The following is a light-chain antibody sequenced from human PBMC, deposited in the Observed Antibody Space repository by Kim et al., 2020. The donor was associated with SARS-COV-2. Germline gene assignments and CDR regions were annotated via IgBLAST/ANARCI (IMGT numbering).Light chain of an antibody. CDR2: ETT. J-gene: IGKJ4*01. Sequence: LATGERATLPCRASQSVGNSLAWVHQKPGQAPRLLIVETTNRATGIPARFSCSGSGTAFTLTISSLEPEDFAVYYCQQRYNWPLTFGGGTKVDIK. CDR3: QQRYNWPLT. CDR1: QSVGNS. V-gene: IGKV3-11*01.